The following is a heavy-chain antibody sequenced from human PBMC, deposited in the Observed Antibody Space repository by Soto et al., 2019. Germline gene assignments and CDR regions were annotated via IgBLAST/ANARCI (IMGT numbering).Heavy chain of an antibody. CDR3: ARVRGYSYGYGLFDY. Sequence: QVQLQESGPGLVKPSETLSLTCTVSGGSISSYYWSWLRQPPGKGLEWIGGIDYSGSTNDNPSLKSRDTISVDMSKSQVSLKLSSVPAADTAVYYCARVRGYSYGYGLFDYWGQGTLVTVSS. CDR1: GGSISSYY. D-gene: IGHD5-18*01. V-gene: IGHV4-59*01. CDR2: IDYSGST. J-gene: IGHJ4*02.